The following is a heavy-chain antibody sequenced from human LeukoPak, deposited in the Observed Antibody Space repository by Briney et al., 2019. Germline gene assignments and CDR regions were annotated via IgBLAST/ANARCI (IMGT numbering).Heavy chain of an antibody. CDR2: ISGSGGST. CDR3: ARHRGYSGYDAVVY. J-gene: IGHJ4*02. Sequence: GGSLRLSCAASGFTFSSYAMSWVRQAPGKGLEWVSAISGSGGSTYYADSVKGRFTISRDNSKNTLYLQMNSLRADDTAVYYCARHRGYSGYDAVVYWGQGILVTVSS. D-gene: IGHD5-12*01. V-gene: IGHV3-23*01. CDR1: GFTFSSYA.